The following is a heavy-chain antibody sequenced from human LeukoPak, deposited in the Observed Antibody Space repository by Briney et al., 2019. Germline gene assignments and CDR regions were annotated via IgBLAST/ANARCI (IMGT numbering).Heavy chain of an antibody. J-gene: IGHJ4*02. V-gene: IGHV4-4*09. CDR2: IYITGYT. CDR3: ASMYGSPYFGYYFDS. Sequence: SETLSLTCTVSGVSISDSYWSWIRQPPGKGLEWIAYIYITGYTNYNPSLKSRVILSVDTSKNQFSLNLSSVTAADTAVYYCASMYGSPYFGYYFDSWGLGTLVTVSS. CDR1: GVSISDSY. D-gene: IGHD6-13*01.